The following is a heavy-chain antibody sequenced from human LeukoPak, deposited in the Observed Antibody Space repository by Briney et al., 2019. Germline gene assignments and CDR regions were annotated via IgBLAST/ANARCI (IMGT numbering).Heavy chain of an antibody. Sequence: GGSLRLSCAASGFTIRTFSMNWVRQAPGKGLEWVSSSDINSGSMYYSDSVKGRFTISRDNAKNTLYLQMNSLRAEDTAVYYCARDRPFRDYYDSSGLADYWGQGTLATVSS. D-gene: IGHD3-22*01. J-gene: IGHJ4*02. CDR3: ARDRPFRDYYDSSGLADY. V-gene: IGHV3-21*01. CDR2: SDINSGSM. CDR1: GFTIRTFS.